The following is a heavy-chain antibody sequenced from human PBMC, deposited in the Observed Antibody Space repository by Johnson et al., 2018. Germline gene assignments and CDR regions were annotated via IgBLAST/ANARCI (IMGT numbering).Heavy chain of an antibody. CDR1: EFIFSRFA. CDR2: ISGNSGTL. J-gene: IGHJ1*01. CDR3: ARGGDFFASGSDSQYFHH. V-gene: IGHV3-48*01. D-gene: IGHD3-10*01. Sequence: VQLVESGGGVVQPGRSLRLSCAASEFIFSRFAMHWVRQAPGKGLEWISYISGNSGTLYYAESVKGRFTVSRDNARDSLYLQMNSLRTEDTAVYYCARGGDFFASGSDSQYFHHWGQGTLVTVSS.